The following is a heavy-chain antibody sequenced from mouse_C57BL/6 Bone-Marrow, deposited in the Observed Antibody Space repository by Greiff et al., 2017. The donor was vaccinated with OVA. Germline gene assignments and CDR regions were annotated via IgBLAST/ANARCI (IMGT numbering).Heavy chain of an antibody. CDR1: GFTFSSYA. J-gene: IGHJ4*01. Sequence: EVKLEESGGGLVKPGGSLKLSCAASGFTFSSYAMSWVRQTPEKRLEWVATISDGGSYTYYPDNVKGRFTISRDNAKNNLYLQMSHLKSEDTAMYYCARPTLGAMDYWGQGTSVTVSS. V-gene: IGHV5-4*03. CDR2: ISDGGSYT. D-gene: IGHD2-14*01. CDR3: ARPTLGAMDY.